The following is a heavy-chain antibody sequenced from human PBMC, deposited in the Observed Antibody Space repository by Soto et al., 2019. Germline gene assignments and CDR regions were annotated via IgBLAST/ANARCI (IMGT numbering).Heavy chain of an antibody. J-gene: IGHJ5*02. Sequence: QLQLQESGPGLVKPSETLSLTCTVSGGSISSSSYYWGWIRQPPGKGLEWIGSIYYSGSTYYNPSLKSRVTISVDTSKNQFSLKLSSVTAADTAVYYCARLLRYFDWAHNWFDPWGQGTLVTVSS. D-gene: IGHD3-9*01. V-gene: IGHV4-39*01. CDR1: GGSISSSSYY. CDR2: IYYSGST. CDR3: ARLLRYFDWAHNWFDP.